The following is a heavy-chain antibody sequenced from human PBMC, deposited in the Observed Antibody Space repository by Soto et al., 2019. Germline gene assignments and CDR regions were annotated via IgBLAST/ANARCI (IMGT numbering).Heavy chain of an antibody. CDR2: IYHSGST. J-gene: IGHJ5*02. CDR1: GDSISSGRYS. D-gene: IGHD2-2*01. Sequence: SETLSLTCNVSGDSISSGRYSWSWIRQQPGKGLEWIGYIYHSGSTYYNPSLKSRVTISVDRSKNQFSLKLSSVTAADTAVYYCARVPDRWGQGTLVTVSS. CDR3: ARVPDR. V-gene: IGHV4-30-2*01.